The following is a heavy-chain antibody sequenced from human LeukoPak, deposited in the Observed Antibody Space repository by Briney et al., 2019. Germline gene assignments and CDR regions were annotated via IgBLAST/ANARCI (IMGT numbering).Heavy chain of an antibody. J-gene: IGHJ4*02. CDR1: GGSISSYY. V-gene: IGHV4-59*01. Sequence: SETLSLTCTVSGGSISSYYWSWIRQPPGKGLEWIGYIYYSGSTNYNPSLKSRVTISVDTSKNQFSLKLSSVTAADTAVYYCASVGDEYSSSVYWGQGTLVTVSS. CDR3: ASVGDEYSSSVY. CDR2: IYYSGST. D-gene: IGHD6-6*01.